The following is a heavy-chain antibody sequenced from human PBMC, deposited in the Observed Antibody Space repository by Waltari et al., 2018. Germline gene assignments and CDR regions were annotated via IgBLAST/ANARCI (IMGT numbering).Heavy chain of an antibody. D-gene: IGHD1-20*01. V-gene: IGHV4-30-4*01. CDR2: IYHSGTT. J-gene: IGHJ4*02. CDR3: AGDSTKLAYNAVFEY. Sequence: QVHLQESGPGLVTPSQTLSLTCTVSGVSITSADYYWTWIRQSPGKGLEWLGYIYHSGTTYSNPSLGNEITISLDTSKNQFSLRLGSVTAADTAVYFCAGDSTKLAYNAVFEYWGQGSLVTVSS. CDR1: GVSITSADYY.